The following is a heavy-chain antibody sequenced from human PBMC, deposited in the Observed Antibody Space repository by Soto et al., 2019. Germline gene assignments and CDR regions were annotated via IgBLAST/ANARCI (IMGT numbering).Heavy chain of an antibody. CDR1: GGSVSNSNYY. D-gene: IGHD3-16*02. J-gene: IGHJ4*02. V-gene: IGHV4-39*01. CDR3: GSQRTSVIPHAHFDY. CDR2: VYYRGRS. Sequence: PSETLSLTCTVSGGSVSNSNYYWGWIRQSPGKGLEWIGSVYYRGRSYSKSSVKSRVTISVDTSKNQFSLNLNSVTASDTAVYFCGSQRTSVIPHAHFDYWGPGALVTVSS.